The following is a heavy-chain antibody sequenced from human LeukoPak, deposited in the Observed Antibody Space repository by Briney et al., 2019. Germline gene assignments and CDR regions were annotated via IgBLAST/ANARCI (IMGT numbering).Heavy chain of an antibody. CDR3: ARHAPAATRADYYYYYMDV. CDR2: INHSGST. D-gene: IGHD2-2*01. V-gene: IGHV4-34*01. J-gene: IGHJ6*03. CDR1: GGSFSDYY. Sequence: SETLSLTCAVYGGSFSDYYWSWIRQPPGKGLEWIGEINHSGSTNYNPSLKSRVTISLDTSKNQFSLKLSSVTAADTAVYYCARHAPAATRADYYYYYMDVWGKGTTVTVSS.